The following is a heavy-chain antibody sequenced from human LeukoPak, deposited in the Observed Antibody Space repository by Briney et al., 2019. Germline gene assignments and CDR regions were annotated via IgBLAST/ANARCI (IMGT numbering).Heavy chain of an antibody. J-gene: IGHJ4*02. D-gene: IGHD4-17*01. CDR1: GFTFSSYS. CDR3: ARGSTVTTDY. Sequence: PGGSLRLSCAASGFTFSSYSMNWVRQAPGKGLEWVSSISSSSSYIYYADSVKGRFTISRDNAKNSLYLQMNSPRAEDTAVYYCARGSTVTTDYWGQGTLVTVSS. CDR2: ISSSSSYI. V-gene: IGHV3-21*01.